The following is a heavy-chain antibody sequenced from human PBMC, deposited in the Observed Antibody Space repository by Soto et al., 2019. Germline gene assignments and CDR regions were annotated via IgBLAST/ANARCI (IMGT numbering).Heavy chain of an antibody. D-gene: IGHD3-10*01. J-gene: IGHJ6*02. CDR1: GGTFSSYA. CDR3: ARVGKVVRGVISYYYGMDV. CDR2: IIPIFGTA. V-gene: IGHV1-69*06. Sequence: QVQLVQSGAEVKKPGSSVTVSCKASGGTFSSYAISWVRQAPGQGLEWMGGIIPIFGTANYAQKFQGRVTITEDKSTSTAYMELSSLRSEDTAVYYCARVGKVVRGVISYYYGMDVWGQGTTVTVSS.